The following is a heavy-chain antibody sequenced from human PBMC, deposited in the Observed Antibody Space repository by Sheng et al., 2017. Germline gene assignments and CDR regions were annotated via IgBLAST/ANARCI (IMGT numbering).Heavy chain of an antibody. J-gene: IGHJ5*02. CDR1: GYSISSGYY. D-gene: IGHD2-2*02. V-gene: IGHV4-38-2*01. Sequence: QVQLQESGPGLVKPSETLSLTCAVSGYSISSGYYWGWIRQPPGKGLEWIGSIYHSGSTYYNPSLKSRVTISVDTSKNQFSLKLSSVTAADTAVYYCARVEVGCSSTSCYKNWFDPWGQGTLVTVSS. CDR3: ARVEVGCSSTSCYKNWFDP. CDR2: IYHSGST.